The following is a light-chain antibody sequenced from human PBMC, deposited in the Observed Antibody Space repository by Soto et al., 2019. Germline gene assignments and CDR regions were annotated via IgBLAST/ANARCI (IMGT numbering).Light chain of an antibody. CDR2: GAS. Sequence: EIVLTQSPGTLSLSPGERATLSCRASQSISSSYLAWYQQKPGQAPRLLIYGASSSATRIPDRFSGSGSGTDFTLTISRLEPEDCAVYYCQQYDSSPRTFAQGTKVEIK. V-gene: IGKV3-20*01. CDR3: QQYDSSPRT. J-gene: IGKJ1*01. CDR1: QSISSSY.